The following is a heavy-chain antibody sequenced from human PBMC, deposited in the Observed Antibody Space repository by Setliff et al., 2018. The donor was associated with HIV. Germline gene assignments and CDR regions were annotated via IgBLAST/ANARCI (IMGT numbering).Heavy chain of an antibody. D-gene: IGHD2-2*01. CDR1: GGAISGKH. CDR2: MYSSGTT. J-gene: IGHJ4*02. V-gene: IGHV4-4*07. Sequence: KPSETLSLTCTVSGGAISGKHWSWIRQPAGKGLEWIGRMYSSGTTDYNPSLNGRVTMSIDTFENRFSLRLRSVTTADTAVYYCARGYRTSTSCFLFDSWGQGTLVTVSS. CDR3: ARGYRTSTSCFLFDS.